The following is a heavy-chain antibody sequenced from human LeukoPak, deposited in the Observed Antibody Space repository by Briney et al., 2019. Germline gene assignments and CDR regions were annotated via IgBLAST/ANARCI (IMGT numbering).Heavy chain of an antibody. J-gene: IGHJ3*02. Sequence: ASVKVSCKASGGTFSSYAVNWVRQAPGQGLEWMGGIIPIFGTTKYAQKFQGRVTITADESTSTAYMELSSLRSEDTAVYYCARHSAHSSTNDAFDIWGQGTMVTVSS. CDR1: GGTFSSYA. D-gene: IGHD6-13*01. CDR3: ARHSAHSSTNDAFDI. V-gene: IGHV1-69*13. CDR2: IIPIFGTT.